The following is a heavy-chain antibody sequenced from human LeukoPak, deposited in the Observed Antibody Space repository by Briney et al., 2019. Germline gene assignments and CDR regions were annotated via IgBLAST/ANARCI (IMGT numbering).Heavy chain of an antibody. CDR1: GFTFSSYG. Sequence: PGGSLRLSCAASGFTFSSYGMHWVRQAPGKGLEWVAFIRYDGSNKYYADSMKGRFTISRDNSKNTLYLQMNSLRAEDTAVYYCAKDGELTFDYWGQGTLVTVSS. J-gene: IGHJ4*02. CDR3: AKDGELTFDY. CDR2: IRYDGSNK. D-gene: IGHD1-26*01. V-gene: IGHV3-30*02.